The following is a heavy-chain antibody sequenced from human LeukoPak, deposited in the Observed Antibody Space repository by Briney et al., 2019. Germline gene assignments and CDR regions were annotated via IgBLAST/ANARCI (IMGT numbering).Heavy chain of an antibody. V-gene: IGHV3-74*01. Sequence: PGRSLRLSCAGSGFNFSNYWMHWVRQAPGKGLVWVSRINIAGSVTTYADSVKGRFTISRDNAKNTLYLQMNSLRAEDTAVYYCARDMVDWGQGTLVTVSS. CDR3: ARDMVD. D-gene: IGHD2-15*01. CDR1: GFNFSNYW. J-gene: IGHJ4*02. CDR2: INIAGSVT.